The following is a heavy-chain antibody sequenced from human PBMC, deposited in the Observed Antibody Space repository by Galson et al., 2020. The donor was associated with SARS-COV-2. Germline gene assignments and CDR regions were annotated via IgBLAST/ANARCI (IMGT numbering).Heavy chain of an antibody. V-gene: IGHV4-31*03. J-gene: IGHJ4*02. CDR3: ARDVRAHFDY. CDR1: GGSISSGGYY. CDR2: IYYSGST. Sequence: ASETLSLTCTVSGGSISSGGYYWSWIRQHPGKGLEWIGYIYYSGSTYYNPSLKSRVTISVDTSKNQFSLKLSSVTAADTAVYYCARDVRAHFDYWGQGTLVTVSS.